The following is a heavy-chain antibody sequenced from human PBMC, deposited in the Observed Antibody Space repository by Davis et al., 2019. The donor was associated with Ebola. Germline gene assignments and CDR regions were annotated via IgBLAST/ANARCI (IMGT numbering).Heavy chain of an antibody. CDR2: ISSSSSTI. J-gene: IGHJ3*02. CDR1: GFTFSSYS. D-gene: IGHD2-8*01. Sequence: GGSLRLSCAASGFTFSSYSMNWVRQAPGKGLEWVSYISSSSSTIYYADSVKGRFTISRDNAKNSLYLQMNSLRDEDTAVYYCARDPPVSMGSDAFDIWGQGTMVTVAS. CDR3: ARDPPVSMGSDAFDI. V-gene: IGHV3-48*02.